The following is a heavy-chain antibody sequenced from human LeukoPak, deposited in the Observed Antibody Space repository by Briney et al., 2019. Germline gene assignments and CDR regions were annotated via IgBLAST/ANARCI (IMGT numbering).Heavy chain of an antibody. Sequence: ASVKISCKVSGYTFTDYYMHWVQQAPGKGLEWMGLVDPEDGETIYAEKFQGRVTITADTSTDTAYMELSSLRSEDTAVYYCATGRDGYNYFDYWGREPWSPSPQ. V-gene: IGHV1-69-2*01. CDR1: GYTFTDYY. CDR2: VDPEDGET. J-gene: IGHJ4*02. CDR3: ATGRDGYNYFDY. D-gene: IGHD5-24*01.